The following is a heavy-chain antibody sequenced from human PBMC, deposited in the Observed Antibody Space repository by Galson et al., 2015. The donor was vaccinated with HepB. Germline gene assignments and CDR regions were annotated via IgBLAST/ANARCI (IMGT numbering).Heavy chain of an antibody. CDR1: GGTFSSYA. J-gene: IGHJ4*02. CDR3: ARIIHDYGDPLDY. Sequence: SVKVSCKASGGTFSSYAISWVRQAPGQGLEWMGGIIPIFGTANYAQKFQGRVTITADESTSTAYMELSSLRSEDTAVYYCARIIHDYGDPLDYWGQGTLVTVSS. V-gene: IGHV1-69*13. D-gene: IGHD4-17*01. CDR2: IIPIFGTA.